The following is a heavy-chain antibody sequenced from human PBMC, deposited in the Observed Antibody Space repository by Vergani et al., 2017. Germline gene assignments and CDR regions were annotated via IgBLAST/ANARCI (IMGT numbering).Heavy chain of an antibody. CDR3: ARAGLYCSGGSCYGDY. V-gene: IGHV3-33*01. J-gene: IGHJ4*02. D-gene: IGHD2-15*01. CDR2: IWYDGSNK. Sequence: QVQLVESGGGVVQPGRSLRLSCAASGFTFSSYGMHWVRQAPGKGLEWVAVIWYDGSNKYYADSVKGRFTISRDNCKNTLYLQMNSLRAEDTAVYYCARAGLYCSGGSCYGDYWGQGTLVTVSS. CDR1: GFTFSSYG.